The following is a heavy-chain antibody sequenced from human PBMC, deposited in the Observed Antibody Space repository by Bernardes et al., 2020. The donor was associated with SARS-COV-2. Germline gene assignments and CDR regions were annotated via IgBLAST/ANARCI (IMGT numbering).Heavy chain of an antibody. Sequence: SGPTLVKPTQTLTLTCSFFGFSFSTDEVGVGWIRQPPGKALEWLALMYWDDEKFYSPSLTNKVTIAKATSKNQVVLTVAHVDHGDTATYYCVHTLQQERILEWPLLDYWGQGILVSVSS. CDR2: MYWDDEK. CDR1: GFSFSTDEVG. CDR3: VHTLQQERILEWPLLDY. J-gene: IGHJ4*02. V-gene: IGHV2-5*02. D-gene: IGHD3-3*01.